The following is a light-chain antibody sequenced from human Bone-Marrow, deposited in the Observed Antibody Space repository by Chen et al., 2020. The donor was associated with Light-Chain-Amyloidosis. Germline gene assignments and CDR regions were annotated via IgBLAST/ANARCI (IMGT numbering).Light chain of an antibody. CDR1: NIGSKT. V-gene: IGLV3-21*03. CDR2: DDT. CDR3: QVWDSISDHSVV. Sequence: SYVLTQPPSVSVAPGKTASSTCGGNNIGSKTVHWYQQKPGQAPVLVVYDDTHRPSGIPERFSGSNSGNTATLTISGVEAGDEADYYCQVWDSISDHSVVFGGGTKLTVL. J-gene: IGLJ2*01.